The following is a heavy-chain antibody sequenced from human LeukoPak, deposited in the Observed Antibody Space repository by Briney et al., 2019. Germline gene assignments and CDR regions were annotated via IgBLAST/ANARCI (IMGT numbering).Heavy chain of an antibody. CDR2: INHSGST. Sequence: SETLSLTCAVYGGSFSGYYWSWIRQPPGKGLEWIGEINHSGSTNYNPSLKSRVTISVDTSKNQFSLKLSSVTAVDTAVYYCARRVTIFGVVIWFDPWGQGTLVTVSS. J-gene: IGHJ5*02. CDR3: ARRVTIFGVVIWFDP. CDR1: GGSFSGYY. D-gene: IGHD3-3*01. V-gene: IGHV4-34*01.